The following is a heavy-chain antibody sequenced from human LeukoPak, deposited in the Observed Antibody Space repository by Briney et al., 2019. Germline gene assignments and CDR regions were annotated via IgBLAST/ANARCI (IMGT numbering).Heavy chain of an antibody. D-gene: IGHD2-15*01. V-gene: IGHV4-59*01. CDR2: IYYSGNT. CDR1: GGSTSSYY. Sequence: PSETLSLTCTVSGGSTSSYYWSWIRQPPGEGLEWIGYIYYSGNTNLNPSLKSRITMSIDTSKNQFSLNLSSVTAADTAVYYCARVGSGHFDLWGQGTLVTVSS. CDR3: ARVGSGHFDL. J-gene: IGHJ4*02.